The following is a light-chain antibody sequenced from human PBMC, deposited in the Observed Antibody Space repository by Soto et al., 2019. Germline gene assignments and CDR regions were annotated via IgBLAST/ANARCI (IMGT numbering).Light chain of an antibody. CDR2: GAS. Sequence: EVVPTQSPATLSVSPGEGATLSCKASQSVDSRLAWYQQKPGQAPRLLIEGASSRGTDIPARFSGSGSGTEFTLTLPSLQSEDFAVYYCQQYSKWPPAFGGGTRVEIK. CDR3: QQYSKWPPA. J-gene: IGKJ4*01. CDR1: QSVDSR. V-gene: IGKV3-15*01.